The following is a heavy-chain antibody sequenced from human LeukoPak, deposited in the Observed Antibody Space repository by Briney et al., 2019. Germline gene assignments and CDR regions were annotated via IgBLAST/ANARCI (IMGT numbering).Heavy chain of an antibody. CDR2: IYHSGST. D-gene: IGHD6-19*01. CDR1: GYSISSGYY. J-gene: IGHJ4*02. CDR3: ARVEAVAGTGFDY. V-gene: IGHV4-38-2*02. Sequence: SETLSLTCTVSGYSISSGYYWGWIRQPPGKGLEWIASIYHSGSTYYNPSLKSRVTLSVDTSKNQFSLKLSPVTAADTAVYYCARVEAVAGTGFDYWGQGTLVTVSS.